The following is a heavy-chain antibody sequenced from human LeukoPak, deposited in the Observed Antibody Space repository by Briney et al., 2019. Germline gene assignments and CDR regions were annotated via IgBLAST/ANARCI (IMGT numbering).Heavy chain of an antibody. J-gene: IGHJ4*02. CDR1: GFTVGSSY. Sequence: TGGSLRLSCAASGFTVGSSYMGWVRQAPGKGLEWVSVIYRGGSTYYADSMKGRFTLSRDTSKNTLYLQMNSLRAEDTAVYYCARLSGSYYEADYWGQGTLVTVSS. D-gene: IGHD1-26*01. CDR2: IYRGGST. V-gene: IGHV3-53*01. CDR3: ARLSGSYYEADY.